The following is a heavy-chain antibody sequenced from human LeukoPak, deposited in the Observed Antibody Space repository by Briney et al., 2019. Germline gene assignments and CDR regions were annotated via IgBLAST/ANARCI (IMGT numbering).Heavy chain of an antibody. CDR3: AMNYYDSSGYYY. CDR1: GGSISSYY. J-gene: IGHJ4*02. CDR2: IYYSGST. Sequence: PSETLSLTCTVSGGSISSYYWSWIRQPPGKGLEWIGYIYYSGSTNYNPSLKSRVTISVDTSKNQFSLKLSSVTAADTAVYYCAMNYYDSSGYYYWGQGTLVTVSS. V-gene: IGHV4-59*01. D-gene: IGHD3-22*01.